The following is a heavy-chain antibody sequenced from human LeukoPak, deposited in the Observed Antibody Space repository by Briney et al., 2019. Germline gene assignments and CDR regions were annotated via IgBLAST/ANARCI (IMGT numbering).Heavy chain of an antibody. CDR1: GFAFSSYA. J-gene: IGHJ4*02. D-gene: IGHD5-18*01. Sequence: GGSLRLSCAASGFAFSSYAMTWVGQAPGKGLEWVSAISGSGGSTYYADSVKGRFTTSRDNSKNTLYLQMNSLRAEDTAVYYCAKPAMQYSYRYWGQGTLVTVSS. CDR3: AKPAMQYSYRY. V-gene: IGHV3-23*01. CDR2: ISGSGGST.